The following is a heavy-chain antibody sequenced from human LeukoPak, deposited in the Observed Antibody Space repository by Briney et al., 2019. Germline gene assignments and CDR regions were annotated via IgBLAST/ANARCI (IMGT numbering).Heavy chain of an antibody. CDR2: IKSKTNGETT. J-gene: IGHJ5*02. D-gene: IGHD2-2*01. V-gene: IGHV3-15*01. CDR1: GFTFGNAW. Sequence: GGSLRLSCAASGFTFGNAWMSWVRQAPGRGLEWVGRIKSKTNGETTDYAAPVKGRFTISRDDSKNTLYLQMNSLKTEDTAVYYCTTGCSSSTCYHWDNWFDPWGQGTLVTVSS. CDR3: TTGCSSSTCYHWDNWFDP.